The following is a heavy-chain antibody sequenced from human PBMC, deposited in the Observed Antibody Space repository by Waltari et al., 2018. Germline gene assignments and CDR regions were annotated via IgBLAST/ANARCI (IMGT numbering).Heavy chain of an antibody. Sequence: QLQLQESGSGLVKPSQTLSLTCAVSGGSISSGGYSWSWIRQPPGKGLEWIGYIYHSGRTCYTPSLKSRVTISVDRSKNQFSLKLSSVTAAGTAVYYCARAAPLYDFWSGYYPPTGGFDLWGRGTLVPVSS. D-gene: IGHD3-3*01. CDR1: GGSISSGGYS. V-gene: IGHV4-30-2*01. CDR3: ARAAPLYDFWSGYYPPTGGFDL. CDR2: IYHSGRT. J-gene: IGHJ2*01.